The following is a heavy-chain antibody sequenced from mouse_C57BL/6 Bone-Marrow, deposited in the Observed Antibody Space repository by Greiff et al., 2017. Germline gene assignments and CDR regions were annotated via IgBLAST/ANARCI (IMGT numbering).Heavy chain of an antibody. Sequence: QVTLKESGPGILQPSQTLSLSCSFSGFSLSTFGMRVGWLRQPSGKGLEWLAHIWWDDDKYYNTALKSRLTIAKDTSKKQVFLKIANVDTTHTATYYCDGKFDGYYLDYWGQGATLTVSS. D-gene: IGHD2-3*01. V-gene: IGHV8-8*01. J-gene: IGHJ2*01. CDR1: GFSLSTFGMR. CDR2: IWWDDDK. CDR3: DGKFDGYYLDY.